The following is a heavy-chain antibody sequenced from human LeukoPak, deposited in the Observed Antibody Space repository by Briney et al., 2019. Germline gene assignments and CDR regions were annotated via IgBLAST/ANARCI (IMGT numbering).Heavy chain of an antibody. V-gene: IGHV4-59*01. Sequence: SETLSLTCTVSGSSISSYYWSWIRQPPGKGLEWIGYVYYSGSTNYNPSLKSRVTISVDTSKNQFSLKLSSVTAADTAVYYCARSELLWFGGVNSGFDYWGQGTLVTVSS. CDR2: VYYSGST. CDR1: GSSISSYY. D-gene: IGHD3-10*01. CDR3: ARSELLWFGGVNSGFDY. J-gene: IGHJ4*02.